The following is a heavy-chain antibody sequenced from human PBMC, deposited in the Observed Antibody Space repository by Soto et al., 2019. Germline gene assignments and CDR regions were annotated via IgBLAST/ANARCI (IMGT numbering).Heavy chain of an antibody. CDR1: GFTFSSYA. V-gene: IGHV3-23*01. Sequence: GGSLRLSCAASGFTFSSYAMSWVHQAPGKGLEWVSAISGSGGSTYYADSVKGRFTISRDNSKNTLYLQMNSLRAEDTAVYYCAKAPQYYYDSSGYYGSGAFDYWGQGTLVTVSS. D-gene: IGHD3-22*01. CDR2: ISGSGGST. J-gene: IGHJ4*02. CDR3: AKAPQYYYDSSGYYGSGAFDY.